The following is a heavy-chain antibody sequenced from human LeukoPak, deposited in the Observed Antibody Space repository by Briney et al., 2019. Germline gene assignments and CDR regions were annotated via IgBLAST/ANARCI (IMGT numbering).Heavy chain of an antibody. J-gene: IGHJ4*02. CDR2: ISSSSSYI. V-gene: IGHV3-21*01. Sequence: GGSLRLSCAAPGFTFSSYSMNWVRQAPGKGLEWVSSISSSSSYIYYADSVKGRFTISRDNAKNSLYLQMNSLRAEDTAVYYCARDVSGYFDYWGQGTLVTVSS. CDR3: ARDVSGYFDY. D-gene: IGHD3-22*01. CDR1: GFTFSSYS.